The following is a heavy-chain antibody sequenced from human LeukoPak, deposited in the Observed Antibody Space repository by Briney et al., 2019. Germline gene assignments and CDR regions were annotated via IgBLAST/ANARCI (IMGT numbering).Heavy chain of an antibody. D-gene: IGHD4-17*01. Sequence: GGSLRLSCAASGFTFSSYSMHWVRQAPGKGLEWVAFISYVGSNKYYADSVKGRLTISRDNSKNSLYLQMNSLRAEDTSVYYCARVAQSTVNLYYFHYWGQGNLVTLSS. CDR3: ARVAQSTVNLYYFHY. J-gene: IGHJ4*02. CDR1: GFTFSSYS. V-gene: IGHV3-30-3*01. CDR2: ISYVGSNK.